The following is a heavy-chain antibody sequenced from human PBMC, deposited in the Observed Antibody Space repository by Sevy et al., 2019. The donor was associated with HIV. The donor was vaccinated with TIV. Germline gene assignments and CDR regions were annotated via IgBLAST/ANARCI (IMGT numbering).Heavy chain of an antibody. D-gene: IGHD6-13*01. V-gene: IGHV3-53*01. J-gene: IGHJ4*02. CDR1: GFTVSRNY. CDR2: IYSGDSI. Sequence: GGSLRLSCAASGFTVSRNYMSWVRQAPGKGLEWVSVIYSGDSITYADSVKGRFTISRDNSKNTLYLQMNSLRAEDTAVYYCAVVAEGYWGQGTLVTVSS. CDR3: AVVAEGY.